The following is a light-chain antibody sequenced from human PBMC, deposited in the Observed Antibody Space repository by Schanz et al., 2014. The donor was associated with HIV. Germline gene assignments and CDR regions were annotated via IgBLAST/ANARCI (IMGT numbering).Light chain of an antibody. CDR2: GAS. J-gene: IGKJ4*01. Sequence: ETVLTQSPATLSLSPGERATLSCRASQSVSGYLNWYQQKPGQAPRLLIYGASNRATGIPDRFSGGGSGTDFTLTISRLEPEDFAVYYCQQSGDSGGTFGGGTKVDMK. CDR3: QQSGDSGGT. CDR1: QSVSGY. V-gene: IGKV3-11*01.